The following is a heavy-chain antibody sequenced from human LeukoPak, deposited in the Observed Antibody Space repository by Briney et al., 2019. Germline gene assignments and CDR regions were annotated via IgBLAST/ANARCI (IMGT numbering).Heavy chain of an antibody. CDR1: GYSISSGYY. CDR2: IYHSGST. CDR3: ARGDSHLDP. J-gene: IGHJ5*02. V-gene: IGHV4-38-2*02. D-gene: IGHD1-26*01. Sequence: PSETLSLTCTVSGYSISSGYYWGWIRQPPGKGLEWIGSIYHSGSTYYNPSLKSRVTISVDTSKNQFSLKLSSVTAADTAVYYCARGDSHLDPWGQGTLVTVSS.